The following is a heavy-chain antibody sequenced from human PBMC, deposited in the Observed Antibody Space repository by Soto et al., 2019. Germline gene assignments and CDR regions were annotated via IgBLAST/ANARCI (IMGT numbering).Heavy chain of an antibody. CDR2: IWYDGSNK. CDR1: GFTFSSYG. J-gene: IGHJ3*02. V-gene: IGHV3-33*01. D-gene: IGHD6-6*01. Sequence: GGSLRLSCAASGFTFSSYGMHWVRQDPGKGLEWVAVIWYDGSNKYYADSVKGRFTISRDNSKNTLYLQMNSLRAEDTAVFYCARASIIAARRGAFDILGQGTMVTVSS. CDR3: ARASIIAARRGAFDI.